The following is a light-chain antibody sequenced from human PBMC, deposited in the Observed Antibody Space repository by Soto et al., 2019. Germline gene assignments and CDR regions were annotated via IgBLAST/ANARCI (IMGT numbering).Light chain of an antibody. Sequence: QSVLTQPPSASGTPGQRVVMSCSGSYSNIGSNTVNWYQQLPGTAPQLVIYSNSQRPSGVPDRFSGSKSDTSASLAISGLQSEDEADYFCSSWDDSLNGYVFGTGTKLTVL. CDR3: SSWDDSLNGYV. CDR2: SNS. J-gene: IGLJ1*01. V-gene: IGLV1-44*01. CDR1: YSNIGSNT.